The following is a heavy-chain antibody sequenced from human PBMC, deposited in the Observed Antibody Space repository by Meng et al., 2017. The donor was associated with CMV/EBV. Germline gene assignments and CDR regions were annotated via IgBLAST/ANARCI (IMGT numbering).Heavy chain of an antibody. CDR2: ISSSSSTI. V-gene: IGHV3-48*04. CDR1: GFTFSSYS. J-gene: IGHJ4*02. D-gene: IGHD3-3*01. CDR3: ARGGNYDFWSGAPYFDY. Sequence: GESLKISCAASGFTFSSYSMNWVRQAPGKGLEWVSYISSSSSTIYYADSVKGRFTISRDNAKNSLYLQMNSLRAEDTAVYYCARGGNYDFWSGAPYFDYWGQGTLVTV.